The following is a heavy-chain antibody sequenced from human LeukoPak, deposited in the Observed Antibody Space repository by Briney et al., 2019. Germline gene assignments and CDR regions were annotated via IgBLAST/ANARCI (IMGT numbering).Heavy chain of an antibody. CDR1: GYTFTSYY. Sequence: ASVKVSCKASGYTFTSYYMHWVRQAPGQGLEWMGWINPRSADTNYAQRFQGRVTMTRDTSISTAYMELSRLRSDDTAVFYCARGRPLIGATHDAFDIWGLGTMVTVSS. CDR3: ARGRPLIGATHDAFDI. D-gene: IGHD5-12*01. V-gene: IGHV1-2*02. J-gene: IGHJ3*02. CDR2: INPRSADT.